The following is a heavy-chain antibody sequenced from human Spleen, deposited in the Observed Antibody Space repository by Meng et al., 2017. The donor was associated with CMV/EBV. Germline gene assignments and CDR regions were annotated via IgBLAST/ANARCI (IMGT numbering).Heavy chain of an antibody. D-gene: IGHD3-22*01. CDR2: ISGSGSTV. V-gene: IGHV3-48*03. CDR1: GFTFSSYE. Sequence: SLKISCAASGFTFSSYEMNWVRQAPGKGLEWVSYISGSGSTVYYADSVKGRFTISRDNVKNSLYLQINRLRAEDTAVYYCARVLDSSGYWGSVYYGMDVWGQGTTVTVSS. CDR3: ARVLDSSGYWGSVYYGMDV. J-gene: IGHJ6*02.